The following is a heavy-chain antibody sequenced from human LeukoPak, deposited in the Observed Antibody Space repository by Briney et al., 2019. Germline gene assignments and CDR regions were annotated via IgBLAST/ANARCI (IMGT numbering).Heavy chain of an antibody. J-gene: IGHJ5*02. CDR1: GYTFTSYG. CDR3: ARVGPADCSSTSCYTGNWFDP. D-gene: IGHD2-2*02. V-gene: IGHV1-69*05. Sequence: EASVKVSCKASGYTFTSYGISWVRQAPGQGLEWMGGIIPIFGTANYAQKFQGRVTITTDESTSTAYMELSSLRSEDTAVYYCARVGPADCSSTSCYTGNWFDPWGQGTLVTVSS. CDR2: IIPIFGTA.